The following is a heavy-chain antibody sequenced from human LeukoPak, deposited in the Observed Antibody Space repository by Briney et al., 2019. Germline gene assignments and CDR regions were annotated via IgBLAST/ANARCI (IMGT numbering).Heavy chain of an antibody. J-gene: IGHJ3*01. CDR3: ARHDGSSWYYAFDV. CDR2: IYYSGST. Sequence: SETLSLTCTVSGGSISSSSYYWSWIRQPPGKGLEWIGYIYYSGSTNYNPSLKSRVTISLDTSKNQFSLKLSSVTAADTAVYYRARHDGSSWYYAFDVWGQGTMVTVSS. V-gene: IGHV4-61*05. D-gene: IGHD6-13*01. CDR1: GGSISSSSYY.